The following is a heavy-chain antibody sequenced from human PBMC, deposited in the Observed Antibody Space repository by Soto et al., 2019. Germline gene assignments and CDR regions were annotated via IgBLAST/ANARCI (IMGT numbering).Heavy chain of an antibody. Sequence: WGSLRISCAASGFTVCSYSMDWVRQAPGKGLEWVSYISSSGSTIYYADSVKGRFTISRDNAKNSLYLQMNSLRAEDTAVYYCARDRGYCTNGVCSRTGYFQHWGQGTLLTVSS. CDR3: ARDRGYCTNGVCSRTGYFQH. CDR1: GFTVCSYS. V-gene: IGHV3-48*04. D-gene: IGHD2-8*01. J-gene: IGHJ1*01. CDR2: ISSSGSTI.